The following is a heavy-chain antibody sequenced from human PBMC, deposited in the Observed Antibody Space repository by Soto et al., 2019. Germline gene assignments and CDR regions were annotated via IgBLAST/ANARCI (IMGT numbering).Heavy chain of an antibody. J-gene: IGHJ4*02. Sequence: EVQLVESGGGLVQPGGSLRLSCAASGFTVSSNYMSWVRQAPGKGLEWVSVIYSGGSTYYADSVKGRFTISRDNSKNTLYLQMKSLRAEDTAVYYCAADGDFWSGYYFDYWGQGTLVTVSS. CDR3: AADGDFWSGYYFDY. CDR2: IYSGGST. D-gene: IGHD3-3*01. CDR1: GFTVSSNY. V-gene: IGHV3-66*01.